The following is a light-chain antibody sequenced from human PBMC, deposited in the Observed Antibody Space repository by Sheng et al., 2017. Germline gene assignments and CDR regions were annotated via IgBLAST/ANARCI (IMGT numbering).Light chain of an antibody. Sequence: QSALTQPASVSGSPGQSITISCTGTSSDVGGYNLVSWYQQPPGKAPKVIIYDINKRPSGVSNRFSASKSGNTASLTISGLQAGDEADYYCCSYAGSPSYVFGTGTKVTVL. CDR2: DIN. V-gene: IGLV2-23*02. CDR3: CSYAGSPSYV. J-gene: IGLJ1*01. CDR1: SSDVGGYNL.